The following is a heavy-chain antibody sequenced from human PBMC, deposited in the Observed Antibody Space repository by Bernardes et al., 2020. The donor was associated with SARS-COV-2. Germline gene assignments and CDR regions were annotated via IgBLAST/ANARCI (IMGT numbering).Heavy chain of an antibody. D-gene: IGHD2-21*02. J-gene: IGHJ5*02. CDR2: VNRGGNV. CDR1: GGSFSDYY. Sequence: SETLSLTCSVYGGSFSDYYWSWIRQSPGKGLEWIGDVNRGGNVYYNPSLRSRVTLSLDTSKNQFSLSLRSVTAADTAVYYCARMVVSATGWFDPWGQGNLVTVSS. CDR3: ARMVVSATGWFDP. V-gene: IGHV4-34*01.